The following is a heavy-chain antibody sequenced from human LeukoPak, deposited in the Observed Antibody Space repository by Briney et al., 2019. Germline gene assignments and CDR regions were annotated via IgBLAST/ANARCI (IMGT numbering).Heavy chain of an antibody. CDR1: GYSFTSYW. Sequence: GESLKISCKGSGYSFTSYWIGWVRQMPGEGLEGMGILYPGDTDTRYTPSFQGQVTISADKSISTAYMQWSSLKASDTAMYDCASTWGSTPGAFDIWGQGTMVTVSS. V-gene: IGHV5-51*01. CDR2: LYPGDTDT. J-gene: IGHJ3*02. D-gene: IGHD1-26*01. CDR3: ASTWGSTPGAFDI.